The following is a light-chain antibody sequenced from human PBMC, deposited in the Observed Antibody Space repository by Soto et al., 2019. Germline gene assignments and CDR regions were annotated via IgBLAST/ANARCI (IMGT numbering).Light chain of an antibody. CDR2: KAS. CDR1: QSISVW. J-gene: IGKJ1*01. Sequence: DIQMTQSPSTLSASVGDRVTITCRASQSISVWLAWYQQKAGKAPNLLIYKASRLESGVPSRFSGSGSETEFTLTISGLQPGDSATYYCQQYNSYSQTFGQRTKVDIK. V-gene: IGKV1-5*03. CDR3: QQYNSYSQT.